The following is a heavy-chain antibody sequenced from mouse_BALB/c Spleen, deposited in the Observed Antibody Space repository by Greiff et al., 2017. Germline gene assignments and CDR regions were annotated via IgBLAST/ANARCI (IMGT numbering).Heavy chain of an antibody. CDR1: GYSFTSYW. CDR3: ARGDYYGSNSFDY. D-gene: IGHD1-1*01. Sequence: VQLQQSGPQLVRPGASVKISCKASGYSFTSYWMHWVKQRPGQGLEWIGMIDPSDSETRLNQKFKDKATLTVDKSSSTAYMQLSSPTSEDSAVYYCARGDYYGSNSFDYWGQGTTLTVSS. J-gene: IGHJ2*01. V-gene: IGHV1S126*01. CDR2: IDPSDSET.